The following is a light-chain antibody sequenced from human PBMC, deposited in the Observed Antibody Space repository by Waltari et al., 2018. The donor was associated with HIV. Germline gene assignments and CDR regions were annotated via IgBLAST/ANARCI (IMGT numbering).Light chain of an antibody. J-gene: IGLJ2*01. CDR1: SSNIRSNS. Sequence: QSVLTQPPSASGTPGQRVTISCSGSSSNIRSNSVNWYKQLTGTAPKPLIYSNKPRPSGVLDHFSGPRPGNSASLTFSGLQSGDEAHYYCASNRLDYTLIFGGGTKLTVL. V-gene: IGLV1-44*01. CDR2: SNK. CDR3: ASNRLDYTLI.